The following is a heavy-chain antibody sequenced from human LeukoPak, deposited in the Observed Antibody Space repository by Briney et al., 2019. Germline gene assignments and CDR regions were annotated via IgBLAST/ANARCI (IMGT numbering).Heavy chain of an antibody. J-gene: IGHJ4*02. D-gene: IGHD4-17*01. V-gene: IGHV3-11*01. CDR1: GFTFSDYY. CDR2: ISSSGSTI. CDR3: ARDHGYGDSEVDY. Sequence: PGGSLRLSCAASGFTFSDYYMSWIRQAPGKGLEWVSYISSSGSTIYYADSVKGRFTISRDNAKDSLYLQMNSLRAEDTAVYYCARDHGYGDSEVDYWGQGTLVTVSS.